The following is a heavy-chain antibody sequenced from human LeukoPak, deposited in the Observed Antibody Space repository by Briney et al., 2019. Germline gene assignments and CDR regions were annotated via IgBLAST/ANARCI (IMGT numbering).Heavy chain of an antibody. D-gene: IGHD3-16*01. CDR1: GYTFTSYD. V-gene: IGHV1-69*13. J-gene: IGHJ4*02. CDR3: ARTQQWGSLDY. Sequence: ASVKVSCKASGYTFTSYDINWVRQATGQGLEWMGGIIPIFGTANYAQKFQGRVTITADESTSTAYMELSSLRSEDTAVYYCARTQQWGSLDYWGQGTLVTVSS. CDR2: IIPIFGTA.